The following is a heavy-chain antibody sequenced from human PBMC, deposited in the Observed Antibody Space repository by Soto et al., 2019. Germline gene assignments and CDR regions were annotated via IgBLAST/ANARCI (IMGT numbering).Heavy chain of an antibody. V-gene: IGHV4-34*01. CDR1: GGSFSGYY. Sequence: SETLCLTCAVYGGSFSGYYWSWIRQPPGKGLEGIGEINHSGSTNYNPSLKSRDTISVHTSKNHFSLKLSSVSPADTAVYYCASVGLYTSSLYYSYAMDVCGQGTTVTVSS. CDR2: INHSGST. D-gene: IGHD6-6*01. J-gene: IGHJ6*02. CDR3: ASVGLYTSSLYYSYAMDV.